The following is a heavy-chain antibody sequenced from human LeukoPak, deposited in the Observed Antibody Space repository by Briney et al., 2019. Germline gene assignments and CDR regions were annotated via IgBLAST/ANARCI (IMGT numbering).Heavy chain of an antibody. CDR3: ARYGGNLIYYYGMDV. CDR2: IIPIFGIA. D-gene: IGHD4-23*01. V-gene: IGHV1-69*04. Sequence: SVKVSCKASGGTFSSYAISWVRQAPGQGLEWMGRIIPIFGIANYAQKFQGRVTITADKSTGTAYMELSSLRSEDTAVYYCARYGGNLIYYYGMDVWGQGTTVTVSS. J-gene: IGHJ6*02. CDR1: GGTFSSYA.